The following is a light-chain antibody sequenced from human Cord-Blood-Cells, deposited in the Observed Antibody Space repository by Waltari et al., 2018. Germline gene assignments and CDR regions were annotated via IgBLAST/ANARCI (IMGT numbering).Light chain of an antibody. Sequence: DIQMTQSPSSLSASVGDRVTITCRASQGISNYLAWDQQKPGKVPKLLIYAASTLQSGVPSRFSGSGSGRDLTITISSRQPEDVATYYCQKYNSAPLTVGGGTKVEIK. CDR2: AAS. CDR3: QKYNSAPLT. CDR1: QGISNY. J-gene: IGKJ4*01. V-gene: IGKV1-27*01.